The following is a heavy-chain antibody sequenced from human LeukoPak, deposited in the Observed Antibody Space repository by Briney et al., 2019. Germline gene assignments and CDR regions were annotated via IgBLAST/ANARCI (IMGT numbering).Heavy chain of an antibody. D-gene: IGHD4-23*01. CDR3: ARDTDYGGVDY. CDR1: GFTFSSYG. V-gene: IGHV3-33*01. Sequence: AGGSLRLSCAASGFTFSSYGMHWVRQAPGKGLEWVAVIWYDGNNKYYAXSVKGRFTISRDNSKNTLYLQMNSLRAEDTAVYYCARDTDYGGVDYWGQGTLVTVSS. J-gene: IGHJ4*02. CDR2: IWYDGNNK.